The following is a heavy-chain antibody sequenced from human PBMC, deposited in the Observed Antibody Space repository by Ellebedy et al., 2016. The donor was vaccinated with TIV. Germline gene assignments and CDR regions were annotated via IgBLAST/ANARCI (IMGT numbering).Heavy chain of an antibody. Sequence: SVKVSCXASGGTFSSYAISWVRQAPGQGLEWMGGIIPIFGTANYAQKFQGRVTITADESTSTAYMELSSLRSEDTAVYYCARSGGGYSYAYYYYGMDVWGQGTTVTVSS. CDR1: GGTFSSYA. CDR2: IIPIFGTA. D-gene: IGHD5-18*01. J-gene: IGHJ6*02. CDR3: ARSGGGYSYAYYYYGMDV. V-gene: IGHV1-69*13.